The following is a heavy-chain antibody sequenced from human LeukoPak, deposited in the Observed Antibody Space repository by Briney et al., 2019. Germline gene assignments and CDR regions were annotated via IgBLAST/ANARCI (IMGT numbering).Heavy chain of an antibody. Sequence: SGPTLVNPTQTLTLTCTFSGFSLTTSGVGVGWIRQPPGKAPEWLALVYWNGDKYYRSSLESRLTITKDTSKNEVVLTMTNMDPVDTGTYYCARRKLSTGFDSWGQGTLVTVSS. J-gene: IGHJ5*01. CDR2: VYWNGDK. D-gene: IGHD4-17*01. V-gene: IGHV2-5*01. CDR3: ARRKLSTGFDS. CDR1: GFSLTTSGVG.